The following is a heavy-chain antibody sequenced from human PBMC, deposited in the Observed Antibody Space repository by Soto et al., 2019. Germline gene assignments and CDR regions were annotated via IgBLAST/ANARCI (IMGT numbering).Heavy chain of an antibody. J-gene: IGHJ3*02. CDR2: ISGRGGST. D-gene: IGHD2-21*02. CDR1: GFTFSSYA. V-gene: IGHV3-23*01. Sequence: GSLRLSCAASGFTFSSYAMSWVRQAPGKGLEWVSAISGRGGSTYNADSVKGRFTISRDNSKNTLYLQMNSLRAEDTAVYYCATRNCGGDCYRVAFDIWGQGTMVTVSS. CDR3: ATRNCGGDCYRVAFDI.